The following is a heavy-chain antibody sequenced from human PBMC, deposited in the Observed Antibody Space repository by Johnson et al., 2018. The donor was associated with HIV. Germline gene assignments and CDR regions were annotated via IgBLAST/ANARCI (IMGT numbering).Heavy chain of an antibody. J-gene: IGHJ3*02. CDR2: ISYDGSNK. V-gene: IGHV3-30*18. CDR3: AKGLVYADPDDAFDS. Sequence: QVLLVESGGGVVQPGRSLRLSCAASGFTFSSYGMHWVRQAPGKGLEWVAVISYDGSNKYYADSVKGRFTISRDNSKNTLYLQMNSLRAEDTAVYYCAKGLVYADPDDAFDSWGQGTMVTVSS. D-gene: IGHD2-8*01. CDR1: GFTFSSYG.